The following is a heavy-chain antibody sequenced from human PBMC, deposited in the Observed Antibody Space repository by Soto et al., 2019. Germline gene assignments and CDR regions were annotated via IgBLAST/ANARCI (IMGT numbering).Heavy chain of an antibody. Sequence: QVQLVESGGGVVQPGRSLRLSCAASGFTFSSYGMHWVRQAPGKGLEWVAVIWYDGSNKYYADSVKGRFTISRDNSKNTLYLLMNSLRAEDTAVYYCARHLLRGSGWYYFDYWGQGPLVSVSS. CDR3: ARHLLRGSGWYYFDY. J-gene: IGHJ4*02. D-gene: IGHD6-19*01. CDR1: GFTFSSYG. CDR2: IWYDGSNK. V-gene: IGHV3-33*01.